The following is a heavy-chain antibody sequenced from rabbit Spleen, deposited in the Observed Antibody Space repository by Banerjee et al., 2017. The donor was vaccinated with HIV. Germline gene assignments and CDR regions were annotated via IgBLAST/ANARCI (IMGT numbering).Heavy chain of an antibody. Sequence: QEHLVESGGGLVQPEGSLTLTCTASGVSFSDDHYMCWVRQAPGKGLEWIACIDSGSSGFTYSATWAKGRFTCSKTSSTTVTLQMTSLTVADTATYFCARDTGSSFSSYGMDLWGQGTLVTVS. D-gene: IGHD8-1*01. CDR2: IDSGSSGFT. CDR1: GVSFSDDHY. CDR3: ARDTGSSFSSYGMDL. J-gene: IGHJ6*01. V-gene: IGHV1S45*01.